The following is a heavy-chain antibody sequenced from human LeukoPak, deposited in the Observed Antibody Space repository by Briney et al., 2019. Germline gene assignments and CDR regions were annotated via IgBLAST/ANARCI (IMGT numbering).Heavy chain of an antibody. J-gene: IGHJ6*02. CDR3: AKDRGTQYGMDV. D-gene: IGHD1-26*01. CDR2: IRYDGSNK. Sequence: SGGSLRLSCAASGFTFSSYGMHWVRQAPGKGLEWVAFIRYDGSNKYYADSVKGRFTISRDNSKNTLYLQMNSLRAEDTAVYYCAKDRGTQYGMDVWGQGTTVTVTS. V-gene: IGHV3-30*02. CDR1: GFTFSSYG.